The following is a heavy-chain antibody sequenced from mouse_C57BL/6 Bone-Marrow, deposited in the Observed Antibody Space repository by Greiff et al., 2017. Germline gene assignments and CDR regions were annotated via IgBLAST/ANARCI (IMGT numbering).Heavy chain of an antibody. D-gene: IGHD1-1*01. J-gene: IGHJ4*01. V-gene: IGHV1-81*01. CDR3: ARDQITMVVATRAMDY. CDR1: GYTFTSYG. CDR2: IYPRSGNT. Sequence: QVQLQQSGAELARPGASVKLSCKASGYTFTSYGISWVKQRTGQGLEWIGEIYPRSGNTYYNEKFKGKATLTADKSSSTAYMELRSLTSEDSAVYFCARDQITMVVATRAMDYWGQGTSVTVSS.